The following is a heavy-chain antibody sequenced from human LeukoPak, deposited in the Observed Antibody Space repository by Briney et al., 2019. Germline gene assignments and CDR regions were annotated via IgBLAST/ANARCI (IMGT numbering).Heavy chain of an antibody. CDR1: GYTSTSYY. D-gene: IGHD1-7*01. J-gene: IGHJ4*02. V-gene: IGHV1-46*01. CDR2: IKPSDGFT. CDR3: GREIDGTTDY. Sequence: ASVKVSCKASGYTSTSYYVHWGRQPPGQGIEWMGVIKPSDGFTSYAQKFQGRLTVTRDMSTSTVYMELNSLRSEDTAVYFCGREIDGTTDYWGQGTLVTVSS.